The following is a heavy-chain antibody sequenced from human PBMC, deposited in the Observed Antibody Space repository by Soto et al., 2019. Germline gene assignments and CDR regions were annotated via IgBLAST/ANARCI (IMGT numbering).Heavy chain of an antibody. CDR2: IYSSGST. CDR3: ARFVRSCSGTTCYTRADV. D-gene: IGHD2-2*02. V-gene: IGHV4-61*01. Sequence: PSETLSLTCTVSGGSVSSDTHYWSWIRQPPGKRLEWTGFIYSSGSTNYNPSLKSRVTMSVDTSKNQFSLKLRSVIVADTAVYHCARFVRSCSGTTCYTRADVWGQGTTVTVYS. CDR1: GGSVSSDTHY. J-gene: IGHJ6*02.